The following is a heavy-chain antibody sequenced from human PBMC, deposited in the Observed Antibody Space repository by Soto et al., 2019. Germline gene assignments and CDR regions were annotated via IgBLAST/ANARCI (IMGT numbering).Heavy chain of an antibody. Sequence: GGSLRLSCAASGFTFSSYGMHWVRQAPGKGLEWVAAILDDGSNKYHVDSVKGRFTISRDNSKNTLYLQMNSLRPEDSAIYYCARGLQQLVEDWGQGTLVTVSS. CDR2: ILDDGSNK. D-gene: IGHD6-13*01. J-gene: IGHJ4*02. CDR1: GFTFSSYG. CDR3: ARGLQQLVED. V-gene: IGHV3-30*03.